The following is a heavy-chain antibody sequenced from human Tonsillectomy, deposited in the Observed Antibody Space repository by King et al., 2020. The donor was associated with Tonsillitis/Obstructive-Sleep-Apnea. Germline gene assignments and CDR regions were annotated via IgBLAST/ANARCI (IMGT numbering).Heavy chain of an antibody. Sequence: VQLVESGGGVVQPGRSLRLSCAASAFSYSGYGMHWVRQGPGKGLEWVAIIWNDGSKKYYADSVKGRFTISRDNSKNTLYLQMDSLRAEDTAVYYCARDLGTSSTAVGKGGYFDYWGQGTLVTVSS. CDR1: AFSYSGYG. CDR2: IWNDGSKK. CDR3: ARDLGTSSTAVGKGGYFDY. D-gene: IGHD6-13*01. V-gene: IGHV3-33*01. J-gene: IGHJ4*02.